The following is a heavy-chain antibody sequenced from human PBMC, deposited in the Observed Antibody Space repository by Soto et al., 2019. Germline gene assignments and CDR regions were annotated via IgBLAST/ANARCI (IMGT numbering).Heavy chain of an antibody. J-gene: IGHJ6*02. CDR2: ITSSSSTI. CDR1: GFTFSSYT. CDR3: ARTLAAAAYYYYYGMDV. V-gene: IGHV3-48*02. Sequence: EVQLVESGGGLVQPGGSLRLSCAASGFTFSSYTMNWVRQAPGKGLEWVSYITSSSSTIYYADSVKGRFTISRDNAENPLYLQMTSLSDEATAVYYCARTLAAAAYYYYYGMDVWGQGNTVTVSS. D-gene: IGHD6-13*01.